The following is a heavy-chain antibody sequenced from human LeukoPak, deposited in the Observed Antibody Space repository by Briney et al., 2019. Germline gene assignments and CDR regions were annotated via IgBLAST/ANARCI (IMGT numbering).Heavy chain of an antibody. CDR3: ARAVRYYDSSGYYPKYYYYYYMDV. CDR2: IYYSGST. CDR1: GGSISSSSYY. D-gene: IGHD3-22*01. Sequence: PSETLSLTCTVSGGSISSSSYYWGWIRQPPGKGPEWIGSIYYSGSTYYNPSLKSRVTISVDTSKNQFSLKLSSVTAADTAVYYCARAVRYYDSSGYYPKYYYYYYMDVWGKGTTVTVSS. J-gene: IGHJ6*03. V-gene: IGHV4-39*07.